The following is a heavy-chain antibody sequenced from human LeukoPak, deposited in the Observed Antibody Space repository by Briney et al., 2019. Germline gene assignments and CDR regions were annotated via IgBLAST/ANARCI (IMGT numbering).Heavy chain of an antibody. V-gene: IGHV1-8*01. Sequence: ASVKVSCKASGYTFTNYDINGVRQAPGQGLEWMGWMNPNSGNTGYTQKFQGRITMTRNTSITTAYMELSSLRSEDTAVYYCARYRVKVMTAMAYYFDYWGQGTLVTVSS. J-gene: IGHJ4*02. CDR3: ARYRVKVMTAMAYYFDY. D-gene: IGHD2-21*02. CDR1: GYTFTNYD. CDR2: MNPNSGNT.